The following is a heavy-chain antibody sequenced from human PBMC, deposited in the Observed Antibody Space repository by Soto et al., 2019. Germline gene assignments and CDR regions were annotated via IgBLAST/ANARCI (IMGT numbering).Heavy chain of an antibody. CDR3: ARAITTGTGYGMDV. V-gene: IGHV1-18*04. CDR1: GYSFNSHG. Sequence: ASVKVSCKASGYSFNSHGISWVRQATGNGLEWMAWILTYNDKPNYEQKLQSRVTVTTDTSTSTAYMEVRSLRSDDTAVYYCARAITTGTGYGMDVWGQGTTVTVSS. CDR2: ILTYNDKP. D-gene: IGHD3-22*01. J-gene: IGHJ6*02.